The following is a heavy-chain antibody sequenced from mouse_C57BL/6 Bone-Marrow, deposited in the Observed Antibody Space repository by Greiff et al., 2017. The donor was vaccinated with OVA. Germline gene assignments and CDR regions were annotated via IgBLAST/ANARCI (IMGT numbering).Heavy chain of an antibody. Sequence: QVQLQQPGAELVMPGASVKLSCKASGYTFTSYWMHWVKQRPGQGLEWIGAIDPSDSYTNYNQKFKGKSTLTVDKSSSTAYMQLSSLTSEDAAVYYCARGFYGGLAYWGQGTLVTVSA. V-gene: IGHV1-69*01. CDR1: GYTFTSYW. CDR3: ARGFYGGLAY. D-gene: IGHD1-1*01. J-gene: IGHJ3*01. CDR2: IDPSDSYT.